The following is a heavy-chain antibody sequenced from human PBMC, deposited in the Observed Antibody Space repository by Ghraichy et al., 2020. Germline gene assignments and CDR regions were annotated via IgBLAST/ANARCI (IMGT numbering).Heavy chain of an antibody. V-gene: IGHV4-34*01. J-gene: IGHJ4*02. CDR2: INHSGST. D-gene: IGHD3-16*01. Sequence: GSLSLTCAVYGGSFSGYYWSWIRQPPGKGLEWIGEINHSGSTNYNPSLKSRVTISVDTSKNQFSLKLSSVTAADTAVYYCARYQEAPFPFDYWGQGTLVTVSS. CDR3: ARYQEAPFPFDY. CDR1: GGSFSGYY.